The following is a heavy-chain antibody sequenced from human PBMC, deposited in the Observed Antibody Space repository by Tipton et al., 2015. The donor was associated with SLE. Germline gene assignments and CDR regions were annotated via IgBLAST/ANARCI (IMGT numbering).Heavy chain of an antibody. CDR3: AREVPYSYGYYMDV. V-gene: IGHV4-34*01. J-gene: IGHJ6*03. CDR1: GGSFSGYY. D-gene: IGHD5-18*01. Sequence: TLSLTCAVYGGSFSGYYWSWIRQPPGKGLEWIGEINHSGSTNYNPSLKSRVTISVDTSKNQFSLKLSSVTAADTAVYYCAREVPYSYGYYMDVWGKGTTVTVSS. CDR2: INHSGST.